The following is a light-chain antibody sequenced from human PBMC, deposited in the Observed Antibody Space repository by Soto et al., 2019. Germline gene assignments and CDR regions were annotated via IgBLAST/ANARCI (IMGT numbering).Light chain of an antibody. V-gene: IGKV3-20*01. CDR2: GAS. CDR1: QSVPKNF. Sequence: EIVLTQSPGTLSLSPGEGASLSCRASQSVPKNFLAWYQQKPGQALRLLISGASSRATGIPDRFSGSGSGTDFALTIGRLEAEDFAVYFCQQYASSPLTFGGGTKVEIK. J-gene: IGKJ4*01. CDR3: QQYASSPLT.